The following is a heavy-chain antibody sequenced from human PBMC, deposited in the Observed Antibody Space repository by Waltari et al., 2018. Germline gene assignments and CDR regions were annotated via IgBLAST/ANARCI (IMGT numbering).Heavy chain of an antibody. V-gene: IGHV4-39*01. CDR2: INYFGTT. CDR3: ARRARAGSGVYYFDS. J-gene: IGHJ4*02. Sequence: QLQLQESGPGLVKPSETLSLTCTVSGGPISSSSHYWGWIRQPPGKGLEWIGSINYFGTTYNNPSLKSRVTISVDTSKNQFSLKMNSVTATDTAVYYCARRARAGSGVYYFDSWGQGTLVTVSS. CDR1: GGPISSSSHY. D-gene: IGHD3-3*01.